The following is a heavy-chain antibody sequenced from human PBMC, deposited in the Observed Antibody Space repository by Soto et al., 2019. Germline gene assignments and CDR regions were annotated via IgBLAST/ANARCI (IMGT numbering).Heavy chain of an antibody. V-gene: IGHV3-66*01. J-gene: IGHJ4*02. Sequence: PGGSLRLSCAASGFTVSTKYMSWVRQAPGKGLEWVSVIYSGGSTFYADSVRGIFTISRDNSKNTVNLQMNSLRAEDTAVYYCARDPWAADYWGQGTLVTVSS. D-gene: IGHD3-16*01. CDR2: IYSGGST. CDR3: ARDPWAADY. CDR1: GFTVSTKY.